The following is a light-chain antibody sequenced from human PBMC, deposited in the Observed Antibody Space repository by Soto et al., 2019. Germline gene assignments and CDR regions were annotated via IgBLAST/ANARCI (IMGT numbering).Light chain of an antibody. CDR2: DVS. Sequence: QSALTQPRSVSGSPGQSVTISCTGTSSDVGGYNYVSWYQQHPGKAPKVMIYDVSERPSGVPDRFSGSKSGNTAYLTISGIQDEDEADYYCCSYAGSPRYVLGTGTKLTVL. J-gene: IGLJ1*01. CDR1: SSDVGGYNY. CDR3: CSYAGSPRYV. V-gene: IGLV2-11*01.